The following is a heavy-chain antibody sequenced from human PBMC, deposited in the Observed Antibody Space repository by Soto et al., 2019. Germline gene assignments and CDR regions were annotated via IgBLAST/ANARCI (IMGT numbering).Heavy chain of an antibody. CDR2: ISSISSDI. J-gene: IGHJ6*02. CDR1: GFTFSSYS. CDR3: ARDLSYSYGFYYYYGMDV. D-gene: IGHD5-18*01. V-gene: IGHV3-21*01. Sequence: EVQLVESGGGLVKPGGSLRLSCAASGFTFSSYSMNWVRQAPGQGLEWVSSISSISSDIYYADSVKGRFTISRDNAKNSLYLQMNSQSAEDTAVYYCARDLSYSYGFYYYYGMDVWGQGTTVTVSS.